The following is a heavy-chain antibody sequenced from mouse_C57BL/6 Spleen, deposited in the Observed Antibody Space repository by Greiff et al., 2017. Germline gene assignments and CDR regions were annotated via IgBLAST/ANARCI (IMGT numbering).Heavy chain of an antibody. CDR1: GYTFTSYG. Sequence: QVQLQQSGAELARPGASVKLSCKASGYTFTSYGISWVKQRPGQGLEWIGEIYPRSGNTYYNEKFKGKATLTADKSSSTAYMELRSLTSEDSAVYFCARDDYDVDWFAYWGQGTLVTVSA. CDR2: IYPRSGNT. V-gene: IGHV1-81*01. J-gene: IGHJ3*01. D-gene: IGHD2-4*01. CDR3: ARDDYDVDWFAY.